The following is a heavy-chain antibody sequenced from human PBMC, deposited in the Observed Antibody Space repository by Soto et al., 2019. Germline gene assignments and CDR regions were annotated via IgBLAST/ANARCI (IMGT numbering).Heavy chain of an antibody. CDR2: ISAYNGGT. CDR1: GYTFTNYD. D-gene: IGHD2-15*01. J-gene: IGHJ5*02. Sequence: QVQLVQSGAEVKKPGASVKVSCKASGYTFTNYDINWVRQAPGQGLEWMGWISAYNGGTNYAQKLQGRVTMTTDTSTSTAYTELRSLRSDDTAVYYCARSGLPDPVVVVGHTPFDPWGQGTLVTVSS. CDR3: ARSGLPDPVVVVGHTPFDP. V-gene: IGHV1-18*01.